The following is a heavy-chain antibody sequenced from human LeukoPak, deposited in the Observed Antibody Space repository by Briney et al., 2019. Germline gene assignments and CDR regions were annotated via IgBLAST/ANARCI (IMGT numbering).Heavy chain of an antibody. CDR3: ARGLGGRRVYYYYGMDV. CDR1: GYTFTSYA. CDR2: INAGNGNT. Sequence: ASVKVSCKASGYTFTSYAMHWVRQAPGQRLKWVGWINAGNGNTKYSQKFQGRVTITRDTSASTAYMELSSLRSEDTAVYYCARGLGGRRVYYYYGMDVWGKGTTVTVSS. V-gene: IGHV1-3*01. D-gene: IGHD3-16*01. J-gene: IGHJ6*04.